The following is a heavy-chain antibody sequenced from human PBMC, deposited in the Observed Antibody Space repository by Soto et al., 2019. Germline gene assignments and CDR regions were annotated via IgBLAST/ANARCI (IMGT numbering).Heavy chain of an antibody. Sequence: GGSLRLSCAASGFTFSNAWMSWVRQAPGEGLEWVGRIKSKTDGGTTDYAAPVKGRFTISRDDSKNTLYLQMNSLKTEDTAVYYCTTEPTYCSGGSCALWGQGTLVTVSS. CDR3: TTEPTYCSGGSCAL. CDR2: IKSKTDGGTT. CDR1: GFTFSNAW. V-gene: IGHV3-15*01. D-gene: IGHD2-15*01. J-gene: IGHJ4*02.